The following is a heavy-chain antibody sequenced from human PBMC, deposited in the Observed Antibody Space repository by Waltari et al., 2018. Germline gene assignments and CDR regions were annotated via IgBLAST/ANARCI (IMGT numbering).Heavy chain of an antibody. CDR2: VYYTGIS. V-gene: IGHV4-39*01. CDR3: ARHERWWQVVKNSHFDY. Sequence: HLQESGPKLVQPSETLSLICSVSGASLISSSHYWGWVRQPPGRGMECIGNVYYTGISIYNPSLRSQVKLSVDTSKNEFSLSLSSVTAADTSVYFCARHERWWQVVKNSHFDYCGQGILVSVSS. J-gene: IGHJ4*02. CDR1: GASLISSSHY. D-gene: IGHD2-15*01.